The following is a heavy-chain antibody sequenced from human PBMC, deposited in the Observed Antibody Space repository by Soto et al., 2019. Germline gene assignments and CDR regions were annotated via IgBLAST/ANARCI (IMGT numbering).Heavy chain of an antibody. D-gene: IGHD5-12*01. CDR2: IYYSGST. CDR3: ARGLRARHYYYYYGMDV. V-gene: IGHV4-30-4*01. CDR1: DGSISSGDYY. J-gene: IGHJ6*02. Sequence: SETLSLTCTVSDGSISSGDYYWSWIRQPPGKGLEWIGYIYYSGSTYYNPSLKSRVTISVDTSKNQFSLKLSSVTAADTAVYYCARGLRARHYYYYYGMDVWGQGTTVTVSS.